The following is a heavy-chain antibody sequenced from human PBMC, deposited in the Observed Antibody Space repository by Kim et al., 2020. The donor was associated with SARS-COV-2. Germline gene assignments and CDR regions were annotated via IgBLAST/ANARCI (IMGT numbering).Heavy chain of an antibody. CDR3: ARDYENDYYDSSGYGDY. CDR2: ISSSSSYI. CDR1: GFTFSSYS. V-gene: IGHV3-21*01. Sequence: GGSLRLSCAASGFTFSSYSMNWVRQAPGKGLEWVSSISSSSSYIYYADSVKGRFTISRDNAKNSLYLQMNSLRAEDTAVYYCARDYENDYYDSSGYGDYWGQGTLVTVSS. J-gene: IGHJ4*02. D-gene: IGHD3-22*01.